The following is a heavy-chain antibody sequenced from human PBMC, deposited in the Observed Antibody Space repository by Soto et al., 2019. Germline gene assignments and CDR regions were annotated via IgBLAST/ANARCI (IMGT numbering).Heavy chain of an antibody. CDR3: ARDQIRDY. CDR2: ITGTSSYI. Sequence: PGGSLRLSCAASGFTFSSYSMNWVRQAPGKGLEWVSYITGTSSYIYYAGSVRGRFTISRDNSKNSLYLQMNGLRAEDTGVYYCARDQIRDYWGQGTLVTVSS. V-gene: IGHV3-21*01. CDR1: GFTFSSYS. J-gene: IGHJ4*02. D-gene: IGHD3-16*01.